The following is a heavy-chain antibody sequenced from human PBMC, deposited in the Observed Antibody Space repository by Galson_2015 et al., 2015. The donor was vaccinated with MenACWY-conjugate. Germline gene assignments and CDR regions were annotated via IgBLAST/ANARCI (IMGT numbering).Heavy chain of an antibody. V-gene: IGHV4-38-2*02. Sequence: SETLSLTCIVSGYSVSSDYYWSWFRQPPGKGLEWIGSIFHSGRTYYNPSLKSRLTITIDTTKSHFSLRLNSVTAADTAVYFCARDPPLWEVPVGKHISWDYWGPGILVTVSS. CDR2: IFHSGRT. D-gene: IGHD2-21*01. CDR1: GYSVSSDYY. CDR3: ARDPPLWEVPVGKHISWDY. J-gene: IGHJ4*02.